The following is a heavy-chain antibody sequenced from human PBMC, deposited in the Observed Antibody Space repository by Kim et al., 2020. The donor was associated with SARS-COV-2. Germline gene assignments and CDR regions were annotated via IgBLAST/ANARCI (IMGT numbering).Heavy chain of an antibody. D-gene: IGHD1-26*01. CDR3: AREGDRYLVGATADY. V-gene: IGHV3-30*07. Sequence: DSVKGRFTISRDNSKNTLYLQMNSLRAEDTAVYYCAREGDRYLVGATADYWGQGTLVTVSS. J-gene: IGHJ4*02.